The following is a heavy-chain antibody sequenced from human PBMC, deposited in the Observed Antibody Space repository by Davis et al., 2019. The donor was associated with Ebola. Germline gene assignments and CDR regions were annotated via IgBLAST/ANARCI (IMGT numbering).Heavy chain of an antibody. V-gene: IGHV3-23*01. CDR3: AKDRQWLVRGYYFDY. D-gene: IGHD6-19*01. J-gene: IGHJ4*02. Sequence: GESLKISCAASGFTFSSYAMSWVRQAPGKGLEWVSAISGSGGSTYYADSVKGRFTISRDNSKNTLYLQMNSLRAEDTAVYYCAKDRQWLVRGYYFDYWGQGTLVTVSS. CDR2: ISGSGGST. CDR1: GFTFSSYA.